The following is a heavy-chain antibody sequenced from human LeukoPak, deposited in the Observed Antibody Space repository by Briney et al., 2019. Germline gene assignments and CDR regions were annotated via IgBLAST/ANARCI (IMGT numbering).Heavy chain of an antibody. CDR2: FDPEDGET. J-gene: IGHJ4*02. D-gene: IGHD4-17*01. V-gene: IGHV1-24*01. Sequence: ASVKVSCKVSGYTLTELSMHWVRQAPGKGLEWTGGFDPEDGETIYAQKFQGRVTVTEDTSTDTAYMELSSLRSEDTAVYYCATDLNGDPIDWGQGTLVTVSS. CDR3: ATDLNGDPID. CDR1: GYTLTELS.